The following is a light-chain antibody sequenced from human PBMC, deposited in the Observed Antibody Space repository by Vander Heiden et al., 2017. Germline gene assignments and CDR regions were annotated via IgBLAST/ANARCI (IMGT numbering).Light chain of an antibody. V-gene: IGLV6-57*01. CDR2: EDN. CDR3: QSYDSSNQGV. CDR1: SGSIASNY. J-gene: IGLJ2*01. Sequence: NFMLTQPHSVSESPGKTVTLSCTRSSGSIASNYVQWYQQRPGSSPTTVIYEDNQRPSGVPDRFSGSSDSSSNSASLTISGLKTEDEADYYCQSYDSSNQGVFGGGTKLTVL.